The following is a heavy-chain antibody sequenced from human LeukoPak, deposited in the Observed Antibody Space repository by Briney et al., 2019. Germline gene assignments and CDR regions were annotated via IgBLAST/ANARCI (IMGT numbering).Heavy chain of an antibody. V-gene: IGHV3-21*01. CDR3: ARVVAATPNFDY. J-gene: IGHJ4*02. CDR1: GFTFSSYS. D-gene: IGHD2-15*01. CDR2: IRSSSSYI. Sequence: GGSLRLSCAASGFTFSSYSMNWVRQAPGKGLEWVSSIRSSSSYIYYADSVKGRFTISRDNAKNSLYLPMNSLRAEDTAVYYCARVVAATPNFDYWGQGTLVTVSS.